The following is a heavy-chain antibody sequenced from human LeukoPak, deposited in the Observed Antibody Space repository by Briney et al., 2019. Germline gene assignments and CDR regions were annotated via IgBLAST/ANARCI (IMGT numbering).Heavy chain of an antibody. V-gene: IGHV5-51*01. D-gene: IGHD6-13*01. CDR2: IYPGDSDT. CDR1: GYSFTSYW. Sequence: GESLKISCKGSGYSFTSYWIGWVRQMPGKGLEWMGIIYPGDSDTRYSPSFQGQVTISADKSISTAYLQWSSLKASDTAMYYCARPRAAYYYYYGMDVWGQGTTVTVPS. J-gene: IGHJ6*02. CDR3: ARPRAAYYYYYGMDV.